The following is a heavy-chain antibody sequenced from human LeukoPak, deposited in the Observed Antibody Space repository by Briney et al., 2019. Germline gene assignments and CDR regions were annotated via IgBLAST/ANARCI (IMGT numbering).Heavy chain of an antibody. CDR2: IENDGSTT. J-gene: IGHJ3*02. D-gene: IGHD3-16*02. Sequence: AGGSLRLSCAASGVTLSSYLMHWVRQAPGKGLVWVSRIENDGSTTTYADSVKGRFTISRDNAKNTLYLQMNSLRAEDTAVYYCARGGYSAGFDIWGQRTMVTVSS. CDR1: GVTLSSYL. CDR3: ARGGYSAGFDI. V-gene: IGHV3-74*01.